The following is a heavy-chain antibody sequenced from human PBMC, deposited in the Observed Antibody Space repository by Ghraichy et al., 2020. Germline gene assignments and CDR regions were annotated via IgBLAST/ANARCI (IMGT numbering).Heavy chain of an antibody. J-gene: IGHJ6*02. D-gene: IGHD3-3*01. V-gene: IGHV1-2*02. CDR3: ARASGITIYRDGMDV. CDR1: GYTFTGYY. CDR2: INPNSGGT. Sequence: ASVKVSCKASGYTFTGYYMHWVRQAPGQGLEWMGWINPNSGGTNYAQKFQGRVTMTRDTSISTAYMELSRLRSDDTAVYYCARASGITIYRDGMDVWGQGTTVTVSS.